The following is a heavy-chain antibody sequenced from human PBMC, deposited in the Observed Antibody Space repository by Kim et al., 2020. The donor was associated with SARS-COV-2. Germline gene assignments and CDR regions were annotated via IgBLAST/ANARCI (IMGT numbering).Heavy chain of an antibody. D-gene: IGHD1-7*01. CDR2: IDWDDDR. Sequence: SGPTLVNPTQTLTLTCTFSGFSLSTSGMCVSWIRQSPGKALEWLARIDWDDDRYYNTSLKTRLTISKDTSKSQVVLIMTNMDPVDTATYYCARLRGTGTTRSQSYRYYMDVWGKGTMVTVSS. CDR1: GFSLSTSGMC. V-gene: IGHV2-70*11. J-gene: IGHJ6*03. CDR3: ARLRGTGTTRSQSYRYYMDV.